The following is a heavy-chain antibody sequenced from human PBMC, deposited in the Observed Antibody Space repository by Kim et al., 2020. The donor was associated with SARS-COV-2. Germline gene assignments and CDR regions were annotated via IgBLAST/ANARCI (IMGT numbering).Heavy chain of an antibody. Sequence: ASVKVSCKASGYTFTTYPIHWVRQAPGQRLEWMGWINPGTGDTKYSQNFQGRVTVTTDTSANPASMELSSRRSEDTAVYYCTRAPQGELWGQGTLVTVSS. V-gene: IGHV1-3*01. D-gene: IGHD3-16*01. J-gene: IGHJ4*02. CDR1: GYTFTTYP. CDR3: TRAPQGEL. CDR2: INPGTGDT.